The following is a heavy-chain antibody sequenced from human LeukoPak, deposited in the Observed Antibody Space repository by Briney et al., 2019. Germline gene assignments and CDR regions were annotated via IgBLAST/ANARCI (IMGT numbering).Heavy chain of an antibody. CDR1: GFTFDDYV. CDR2: ISGDGGNT. V-gene: IGHV3-43*02. J-gene: IGHJ4*02. Sequence: QAGGSLRLSCAASGFTFDDYVRHWVRHAPGKGLEWVSLISGDGGNTYYADSMKGRFTISRDNSKHSLYLQMNSLRTEDTALYYCAKDSGVRTFDYWGQGTLVTVSS. D-gene: IGHD1-26*01. CDR3: AKDSGVRTFDY.